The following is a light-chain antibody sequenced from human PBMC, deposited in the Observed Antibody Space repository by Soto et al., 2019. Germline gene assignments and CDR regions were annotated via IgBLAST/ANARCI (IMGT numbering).Light chain of an antibody. Sequence: DIQMPQSPSTLSASVGDRLTITCRARQCISSWLAWYQQKPGKAPKRLVYKASSLGSGVPPRFSGGGSWTEFARTIISLQHDDFAAYYCQQYHSYWTFGQGTNVELK. CDR2: KAS. CDR3: QQYHSYWT. J-gene: IGKJ1*01. V-gene: IGKV1-5*03. CDR1: QCISSW.